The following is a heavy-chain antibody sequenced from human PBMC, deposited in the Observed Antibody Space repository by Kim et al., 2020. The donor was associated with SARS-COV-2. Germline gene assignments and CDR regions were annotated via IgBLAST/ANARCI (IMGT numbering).Heavy chain of an antibody. CDR2: IKQDGSEK. Sequence: GGSLRLSCAASGFTFSSYWMSWVRQAPGKGLEWVANIKQDGSEKYYVDSVKGRFTISRDNAKKSLYLQMNSLRAEDTAVYYCARRNYYDSNGYYYYYYGMDVWGQGTTVTVSS. D-gene: IGHD3-22*01. CDR3: ARRNYYDSNGYYYYYYGMDV. V-gene: IGHV3-7*01. CDR1: GFTFSSYW. J-gene: IGHJ6*02.